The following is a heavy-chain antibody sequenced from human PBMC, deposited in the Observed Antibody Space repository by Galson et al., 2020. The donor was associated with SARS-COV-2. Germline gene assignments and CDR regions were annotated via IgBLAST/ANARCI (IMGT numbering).Heavy chain of an antibody. CDR2: VYHTGTS. J-gene: IGHJ6*03. Sequence: WETLSLTCTVSGYSIGSGYYWGCIRQTPGKGLGWIGGVYHTGTSYYNPSLESRVTISLDAPNDQVSLRLTSVTAADTAVYFCARNVWMNRGPGRYYMDVWGNGTTVIVSS. D-gene: IGHD3-10*01. CDR3: ARNVWMNRGPGRYYMDV. CDR1: GYSIGSGYY. V-gene: IGHV4-38-2*02.